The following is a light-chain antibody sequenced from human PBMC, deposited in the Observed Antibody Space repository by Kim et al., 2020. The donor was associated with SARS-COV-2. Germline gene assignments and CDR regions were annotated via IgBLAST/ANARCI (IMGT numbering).Light chain of an antibody. Sequence: DIQMTQSPSTLSASIGDRVSITCRASQSISSSLAWYQQKPGKAPKLLIYDASSLESGVPSRFSGSRSGTEFTLTISTLQPDDFATYYCQQYNTHFGQETKLEI. V-gene: IGKV1-5*01. CDR2: DAS. CDR3: QQYNTH. CDR1: QSISSS. J-gene: IGKJ2*01.